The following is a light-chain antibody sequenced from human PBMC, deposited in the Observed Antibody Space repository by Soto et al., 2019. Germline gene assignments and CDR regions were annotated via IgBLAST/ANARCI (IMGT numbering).Light chain of an antibody. J-gene: IGKJ4*01. CDR3: QQRSDWPPFP. CDR1: QSVSSY. CDR2: DAS. V-gene: IGKV3-11*01. Sequence: EIVLTQSPATLSLSPGERATLSCRASQSVSSYLAWYQQKAGQAPRLLIFDASNRATGIPARFSGSGSGTDFALTISILEPEDFAVYSCQQRSDWPPFPFGGGTKVEIK.